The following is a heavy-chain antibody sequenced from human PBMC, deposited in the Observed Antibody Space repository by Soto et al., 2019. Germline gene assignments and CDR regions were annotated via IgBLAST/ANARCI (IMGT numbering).Heavy chain of an antibody. CDR3: ARHTRHGTSHF. CDR1: GYTFSSYA. V-gene: IGHV1-3*01. Sequence: ASVKVSCKASGYTFSSYAMHWVRQAPGQRLEWMGWINAGYGNTKSSQKFQDRVTISRDTSASTAYMELTGLRSEDTAVYYCARHTRHGTSHFWGPGNQVTVS. CDR2: INAGYGNT. J-gene: IGHJ4*02. D-gene: IGHD1-1*01.